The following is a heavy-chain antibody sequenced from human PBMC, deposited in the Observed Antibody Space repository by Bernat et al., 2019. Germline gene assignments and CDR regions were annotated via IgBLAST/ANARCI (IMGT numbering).Heavy chain of an antibody. CDR1: GFTFSSYW. V-gene: IGHV3-74*01. Sequence: EVQLVESGGGLIQPGGSRRLSCAASGFTFSSYWMYWVRQAPGKGLVWVSRINSDGSDTSYADSVKGRFTISRDNAKNTLYLQMNSLRAEDTAIYYCAKAGGSSSWYSDYFDYWGQGTLVTVSS. J-gene: IGHJ4*02. CDR3: AKAGGSSSWYSDYFDY. CDR2: INSDGSDT. D-gene: IGHD6-13*01.